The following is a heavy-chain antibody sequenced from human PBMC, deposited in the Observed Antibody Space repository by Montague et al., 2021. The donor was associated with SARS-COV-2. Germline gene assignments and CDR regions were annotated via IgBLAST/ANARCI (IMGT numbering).Heavy chain of an antibody. J-gene: IGHJ6*02. Sequence: TLSLTCNVSGGSMISGGYYWSWIRQPPGKGLEWIGYVYYGGTTYYNPSLKSRVTISEDMSKNQFSLRLTSVTAADTAVYYCVRDGGLRFSGGAMDVWGQGTTVTVSS. CDR1: GGSMISGGYY. CDR2: VYYGGTT. CDR3: VRDGGLRFSGGAMDV. D-gene: IGHD3-3*01. V-gene: IGHV4-31*03.